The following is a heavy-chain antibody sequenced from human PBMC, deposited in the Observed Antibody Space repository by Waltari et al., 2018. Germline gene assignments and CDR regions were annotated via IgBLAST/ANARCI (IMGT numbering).Heavy chain of an antibody. J-gene: IGHJ4*02. D-gene: IGHD1-26*01. V-gene: IGHV3-30*18. CDR2: IASDVGTK. CDR1: GFTFKD. Sequence: QVHLLESGGGVVQPGRSLRLSCAASGFTFKDIHWVSQAPGKGLEWVGGIASDVGTKDYAESVKGRVNSSRDKSKNTLYLQMDCLRDEETAVYYCAKDLSGSYAAYFDHWGQGTRVTVSS. CDR3: AKDLSGSYAAYFDH.